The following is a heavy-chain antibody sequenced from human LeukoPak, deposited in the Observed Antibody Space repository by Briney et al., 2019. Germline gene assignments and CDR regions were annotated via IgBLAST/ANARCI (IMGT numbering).Heavy chain of an antibody. CDR1: GYTLTELS. V-gene: IGHV1-24*01. Sequence: ASVEVSCKVSGYTLTELSMHWVRQAPGKGLEWMGGFDPEDGETIYAQKFQGRVTMTEDTSTDTAYMELSSLRSEDTAVYYCATDRDTMVQGVITAFDIWGQGTMVTVSS. D-gene: IGHD3-10*01. J-gene: IGHJ3*02. CDR3: ATDRDTMVQGVITAFDI. CDR2: FDPEDGET.